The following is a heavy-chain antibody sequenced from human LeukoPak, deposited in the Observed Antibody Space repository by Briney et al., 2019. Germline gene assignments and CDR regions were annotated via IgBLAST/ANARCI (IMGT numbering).Heavy chain of an antibody. CDR1: GYTFTGYY. Sequence: ASVKVSCKASGYTFTGYYAHWVRQAPGQGLQWMGWINPNNGGTTYAQKFQGRVTMTRDTSISTAYMELSRLTSDDTAVYYCASGASPVAANTRDYFDYWGQGTLVTVSS. V-gene: IGHV1-2*02. CDR3: ASGASPVAANTRDYFDY. CDR2: INPNNGGT. D-gene: IGHD2-15*01. J-gene: IGHJ4*02.